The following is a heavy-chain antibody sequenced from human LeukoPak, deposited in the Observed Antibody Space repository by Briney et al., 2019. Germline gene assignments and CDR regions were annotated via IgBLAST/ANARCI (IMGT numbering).Heavy chain of an antibody. D-gene: IGHD6-19*01. V-gene: IGHV1-46*01. J-gene: IGHJ4*02. CDR3: ARDVSAGSQFFDY. Sequence: ASVKVSCKASGYTFTNFYMHWVRQAPGQGLEWMGIINPSGGTTTYAQKFQSRVTMTRDTSTNTVYMDLSSLRSEDTAVYYCARDVSAGSQFFDYWGQGTLVTVSS. CDR1: GYTFTNFY. CDR2: INPSGGTT.